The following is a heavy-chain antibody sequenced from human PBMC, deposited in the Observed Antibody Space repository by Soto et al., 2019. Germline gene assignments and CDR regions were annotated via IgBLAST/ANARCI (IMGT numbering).Heavy chain of an antibody. CDR1: GGSVSSGSYY. J-gene: IGHJ3*02. V-gene: IGHV4-61*01. CDR2: IYYSGST. CDR3: AREGIAAAGI. Sequence: QVQLQESGPGLVKPSETLSLTCTVSGGSVSSGSYYWSWIRQPPGKGLEWIGYIYYSGSTNYNPSLKSRGTISVDTSKNQFSLKLSSVTAADTAVYYCAREGIAAAGIWGQGTMVTVSS. D-gene: IGHD6-13*01.